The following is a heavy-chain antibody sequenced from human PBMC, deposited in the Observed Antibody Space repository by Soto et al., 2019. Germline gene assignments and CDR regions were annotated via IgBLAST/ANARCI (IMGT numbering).Heavy chain of an antibody. CDR2: ISGSGGST. CDR1: GFTFSSYA. CDR3: AKDAGDYNWNYEY. J-gene: IGHJ4*02. Sequence: EVQLLESGGGLVQFGGSLRLSCAASGFTFSSYAMGWVRQAPGKGLEWVSTISGSGGSTYYADSVKGRFTISRDNSKNTLYLQMNSLRADDTAVYDCAKDAGDYNWNYEYWGQGPLVTVSS. D-gene: IGHD1-7*01. V-gene: IGHV3-23*01.